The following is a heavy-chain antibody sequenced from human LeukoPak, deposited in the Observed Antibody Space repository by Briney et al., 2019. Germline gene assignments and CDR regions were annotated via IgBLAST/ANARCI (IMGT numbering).Heavy chain of an antibody. CDR3: ARDRMGGSYSIYYYYGMDV. Sequence: ASVKVSCKVSGYTLTELSMHWVRQAPGKGLEWMGGFDPEDGETIYAQKFQGRVTMTEDTSTDTAYMELSGLRSEDTAVYYCARDRMGGSYSIYYYYGMDVWGQGTTVTVSS. CDR1: GYTLTELS. CDR2: FDPEDGET. D-gene: IGHD1-26*01. V-gene: IGHV1-24*01. J-gene: IGHJ6*02.